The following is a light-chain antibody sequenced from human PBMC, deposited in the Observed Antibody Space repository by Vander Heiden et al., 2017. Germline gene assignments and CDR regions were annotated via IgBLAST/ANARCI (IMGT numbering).Light chain of an antibody. CDR1: EDINNS. CDR2: DAS. J-gene: IGKJ3*01. V-gene: IGKV1-33*01. CDR3: QQYDTLFT. Sequence: DINMTQSPSSLSASVGDSVTISCQASEDINNSLAWYQQRPGRAPRLLIFDASNLERGVPSRFSGSGSGTDFTVTISGLQPEDVATYYCQQYDTLFTFGPGTKVDL.